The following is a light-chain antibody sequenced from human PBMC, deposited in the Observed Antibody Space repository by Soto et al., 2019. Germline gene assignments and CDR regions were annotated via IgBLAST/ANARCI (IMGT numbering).Light chain of an antibody. CDR3: SAFATSRAYV. J-gene: IGLJ1*01. CDR1: SSDVGGYKH. V-gene: IGLV2-14*01. Sequence: QSVLTQPASVSGSPGQSITISCTGTSSDVGGYKHVSWYQHHPGKAPKLMIYEVSNRPSGVSNRFSGSKSGYTASLTISGLQAEDEADYYCSAFATSRAYVFGIGTKVTVL. CDR2: EVS.